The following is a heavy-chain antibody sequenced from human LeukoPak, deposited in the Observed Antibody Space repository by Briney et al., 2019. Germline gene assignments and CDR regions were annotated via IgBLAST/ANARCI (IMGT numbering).Heavy chain of an antibody. V-gene: IGHV3-48*03. CDR2: IGSSGSTI. CDR1: GLTFSSYE. J-gene: IGHJ4*02. CDR3: TRGGTWVSDY. D-gene: IGHD3-16*01. Sequence: PGGSLRLSCAASGLTFSSYEMNWVRQAPGKGLEWVSYIGSSGSTIYYADSVKGRFTISRDNAKKSLFLQMNSLRAEDTAVYYCTRGGTWVSDYWGQGTLVTVSS.